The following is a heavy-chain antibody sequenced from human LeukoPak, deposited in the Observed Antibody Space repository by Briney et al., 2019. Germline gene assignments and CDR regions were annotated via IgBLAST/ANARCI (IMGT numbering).Heavy chain of an antibody. J-gene: IGHJ4*02. CDR3: AKKSLWFGEIDY. D-gene: IGHD3-10*01. Sequence: GGSLRLSCAASGFTFSSYGIHWVRQAPGKGLEWVAVISYDGSNKYYADSVKGRFTISRDNSNNTLYLQMNSLRAEDTAVYYCAKKSLWFGEIDYWGQGTLVTVSS. V-gene: IGHV3-30*18. CDR2: ISYDGSNK. CDR1: GFTFSSYG.